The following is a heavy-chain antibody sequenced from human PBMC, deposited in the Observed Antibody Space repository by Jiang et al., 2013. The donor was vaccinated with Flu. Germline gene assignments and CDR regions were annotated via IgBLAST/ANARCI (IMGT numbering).Heavy chain of an antibody. CDR2: IDPSDSYT. Sequence: EVKKPGESLRISCKGSGYSFTSYWISWVRQMPGKGLEWMGRIDPSDSYTNYSPSFQGHVTISADKSISTAYLQWSSLKASDTARYYCARLSSIGAAGTLPSYFDYWGLGTLVTVSS. V-gene: IGHV5-10-1*01. CDR1: GYSFTSYW. D-gene: IGHD6-13*01. J-gene: IGHJ4*02. CDR3: ARLSSIGAAGTLPSYFDY.